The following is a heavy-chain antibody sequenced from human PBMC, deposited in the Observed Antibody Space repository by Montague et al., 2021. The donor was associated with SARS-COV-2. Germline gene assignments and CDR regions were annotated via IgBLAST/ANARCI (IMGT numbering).Heavy chain of an antibody. CDR1: GASVSSINW. V-gene: IGHV4-4*02. D-gene: IGHD6-13*01. Sequence: SETLSLTCAVSGASVSSINWWSWVRQPPGRGLEWIAEIHHTGIINFNPSLRSRGLISLDSSKNQFSLTLNSVTAADTATYYCASHPVFQQLYSWGQGTTATVS. CDR3: ASHPVFQQLYS. J-gene: IGHJ6*02. CDR2: IHHTGII.